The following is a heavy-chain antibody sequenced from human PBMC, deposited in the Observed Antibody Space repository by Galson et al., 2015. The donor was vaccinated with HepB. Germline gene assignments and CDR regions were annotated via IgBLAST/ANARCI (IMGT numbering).Heavy chain of an antibody. CDR2: ISGSGGST. D-gene: IGHD3-3*01. J-gene: IGHJ4*02. V-gene: IGHV3-23*01. Sequence: SLRLACAASAFTFRSYAMSWVRQAPGEGLEWVSAISGSGGSTYYADSVKGRFTISRDNSKNTLYLQMNSLRAEDTAVYYCAKTLTIFGVVTPFDYWGQGTLVTVSS. CDR3: AKTLTIFGVVTPFDY. CDR1: AFTFRSYA.